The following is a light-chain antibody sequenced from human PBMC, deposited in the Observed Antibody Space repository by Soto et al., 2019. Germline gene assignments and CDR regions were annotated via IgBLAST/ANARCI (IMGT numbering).Light chain of an antibody. CDR1: QSVSSSY. CDR3: QQYGSSPWT. CDR2: GAS. V-gene: IGKV3-20*01. Sequence: EILMTQSPATLSVSPGERAPLSCRASQSVSSSYLAWYQQKPGQAPRLLIYGASSRATGIPDRFSGSGSGTDFTLTISRLEPEDFAVYYCQQYGSSPWTFGQGTKVDIK. J-gene: IGKJ1*01.